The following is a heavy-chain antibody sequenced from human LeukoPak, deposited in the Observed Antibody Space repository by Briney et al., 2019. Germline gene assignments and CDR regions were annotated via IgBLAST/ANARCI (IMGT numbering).Heavy chain of an antibody. J-gene: IGHJ4*02. CDR1: GFTFSSYA. CDR2: ISGSGDST. Sequence: PGGSLRLSCAASGFTFSSYAMSWVRQAPGEGLEWVSTISGSGDSTYYADSVKGRFTISRDNSKNTLYLQMNSLRAEDAAVYYCAKDIVATIWETYFDYWGQGTLVTVSS. V-gene: IGHV3-23*01. CDR3: AKDIVATIWETYFDY. D-gene: IGHD5-12*01.